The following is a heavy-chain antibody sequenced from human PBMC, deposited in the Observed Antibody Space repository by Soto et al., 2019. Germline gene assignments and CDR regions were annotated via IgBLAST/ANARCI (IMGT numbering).Heavy chain of an antibody. D-gene: IGHD6-19*01. CDR1: GGSINNHY. CDR2: IYYSGST. V-gene: IGHV4-59*08. J-gene: IGHJ3*02. CDR3: ARHHGWYDAFDI. Sequence: SETLSLTGTGSGGSINNHYWSWIRQPPGKGLEWIGYIYYSGSTNYNPSLKSRVTISVDTSKNQFSLKLSSVTAADTAVYYCARHHGWYDAFDIWGQGTMVTVSS.